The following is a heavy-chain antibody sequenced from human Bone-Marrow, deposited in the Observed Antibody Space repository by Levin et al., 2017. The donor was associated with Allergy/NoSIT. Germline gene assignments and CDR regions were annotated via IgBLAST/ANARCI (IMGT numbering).Heavy chain of an antibody. V-gene: IGHV1-69*13. D-gene: IGHD2-15*01. CDR1: GGTFSSYA. J-gene: IGHJ4*02. CDR2: IIPIFGTA. CDR3: ARNAQTTSLYCSGGSCYSSFDY. Sequence: SVKVSCKASGGTFSSYAISWVRQAPGQGLEWMGGIIPIFGTANYAQKFQGRVTITADESTSTAYMELSSLRSEDTAVYYCARNAQTTSLYCSGGSCYSSFDYWGQGTLVTVSS.